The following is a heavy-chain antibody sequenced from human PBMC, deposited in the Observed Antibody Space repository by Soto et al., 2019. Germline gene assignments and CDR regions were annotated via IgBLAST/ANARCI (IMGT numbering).Heavy chain of an antibody. J-gene: IGHJ6*02. CDR3: GKGKELGVVRYGLDA. V-gene: IGHV3-74*01. CDR1: GFSVKRYW. Sequence: GGSLRLSCGASGFSVKRYWMHWVRQAPGKGLVWLSRFGGDENYTDYADSVRGRFTISRDIAKNTVYLQMNSLRAEDTAVYYCGKGKELGVVRYGLDAWGQGTTVTVSS. CDR2: FGGDENYT. D-gene: IGHD3-3*01.